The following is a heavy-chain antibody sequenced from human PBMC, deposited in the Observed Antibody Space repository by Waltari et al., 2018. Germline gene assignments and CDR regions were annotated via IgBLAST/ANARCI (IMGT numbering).Heavy chain of an antibody. CDR2: IIPIFGTA. CDR3: AREKYCGGDCYPTDAFDI. Sequence: QVQLVQSGAEVTKPGSSVKVSCKASGGTFSSYAISWVRQAPGPGLEWRGGIIPIFGTANYAQKFQGRVTITTDESTSTAYMELSSLRSEDTAVYYCAREKYCGGDCYPTDAFDIWGQGTMVTVSS. J-gene: IGHJ3*02. V-gene: IGHV1-69*05. D-gene: IGHD2-21*02. CDR1: GGTFSSYA.